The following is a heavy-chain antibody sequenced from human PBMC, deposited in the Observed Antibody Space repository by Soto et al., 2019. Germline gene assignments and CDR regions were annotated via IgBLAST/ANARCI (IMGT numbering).Heavy chain of an antibody. D-gene: IGHD3-10*01. V-gene: IGHV1-3*01. CDR2: INASSGNT. CDR1: GYTFTSYD. CDR3: ARDLWCGESSRHYFDY. Sequence: ASVKVSCKASGYTFTSYDINWVRQATGQRLEWMGWINASSGNTKYAQKFQGRVTITRNTSTSTAYMELSSLTSEDTAVYYCARDLWCGESSRHYFDYWAQGTLVTVSS. J-gene: IGHJ4*02.